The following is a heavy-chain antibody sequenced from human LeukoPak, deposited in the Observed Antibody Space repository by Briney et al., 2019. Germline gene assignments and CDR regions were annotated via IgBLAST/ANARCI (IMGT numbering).Heavy chain of an antibody. V-gene: IGHV4-59*01. CDR1: GGSIRSYY. D-gene: IGHD5-18*01. CDR2: IYYSGST. CDR3: AREKVKTARVTSPRKYYYYMDV. Sequence: PSETLSLTCTVPGGSIRSYYWSWIRQPPGKGLEWIGYIYYSGSTNYNPSLKSRVTISVDTSMQQLSLKLRSVSVEDTAVYYCAREKVKTARVTSPRKYYYYMDVWGKGTTVTVSS. J-gene: IGHJ6*03.